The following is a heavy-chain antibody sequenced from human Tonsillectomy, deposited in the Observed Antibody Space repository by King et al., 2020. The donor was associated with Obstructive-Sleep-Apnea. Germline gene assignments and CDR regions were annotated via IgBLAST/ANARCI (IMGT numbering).Heavy chain of an antibody. V-gene: IGHV3-30*18. Sequence: QLVQSGGGVVQPGTSLRLSCAASGFSFSTRDIHWVRQAPGKGLEWVALISWNERDKNYSDSVKGRFTISRDNSKNTLYLEMNGLRAEETAAYYCAKGEWSSRSIDYWGQGTLVTVSS. J-gene: IGHJ4*02. D-gene: IGHD6-13*01. CDR2: ISWNERDK. CDR3: AKGEWSSRSIDY. CDR1: GFSFSTRD.